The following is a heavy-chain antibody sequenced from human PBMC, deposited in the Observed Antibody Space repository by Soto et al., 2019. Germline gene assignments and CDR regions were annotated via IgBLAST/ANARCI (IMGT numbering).Heavy chain of an antibody. D-gene: IGHD2-15*01. J-gene: IGHJ4*02. Sequence: ASVKVSCKASGYTFTGYYMHWVRQAPGQGLEWMGWINPNSGGTNYAQKFQGWVTMTRDTSISTAYMELSRLRSDDTAVYYCARDREYCSGGSCYSFFDYWGQGTLVTVSS. CDR3: ARDREYCSGGSCYSFFDY. CDR1: GYTFTGYY. V-gene: IGHV1-2*04. CDR2: INPNSGGT.